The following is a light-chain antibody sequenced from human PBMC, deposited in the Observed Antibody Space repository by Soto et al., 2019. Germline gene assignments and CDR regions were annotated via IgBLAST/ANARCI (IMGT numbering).Light chain of an antibody. V-gene: IGKV1-16*01. CDR2: DAS. J-gene: IGKJ5*01. CDR3: QQYKSYPVT. CDR1: QDIRNH. Sequence: DIQMTQSPSSLSAFVGDRVTTTCRASQDIRNHLAWFQQKPGKAPESLIFDASSLLSGIPSRFSGSGSGTDFTLTIASLQPEDFATYYCQQYKSYPVTFGQGTRLEIK.